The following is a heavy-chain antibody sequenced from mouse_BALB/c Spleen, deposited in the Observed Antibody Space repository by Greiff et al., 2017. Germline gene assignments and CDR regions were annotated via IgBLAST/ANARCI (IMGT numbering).Heavy chain of an antibody. V-gene: IGHV3-2*02. CDR1: GYSITSDYA. D-gene: IGHD1-3*01. CDR3: ARKKSYAMDY. Sequence: VQLKESGPGLVKPSQSLSLTCTVTGYSITSDYAWNWIRQFPGNKLEWMGYISYSGSTSYNPSLKSRISITRDTSKNQFFLQLNSVTTEDTATYYCARKKSYAMDYWGQGTSVTVSS. J-gene: IGHJ4*01. CDR2: ISYSGST.